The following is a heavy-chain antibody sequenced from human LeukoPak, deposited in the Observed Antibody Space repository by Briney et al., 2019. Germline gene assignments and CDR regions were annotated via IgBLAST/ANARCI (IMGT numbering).Heavy chain of an antibody. D-gene: IGHD6-19*01. CDR1: GFTFTSSS. CDR3: AKDLPAVAYPHGAFDI. J-gene: IGHJ3*02. Sequence: GGSLRLACAASGFTFTSSSMTWVRQAPGKGLEWVSTITGAGEVTYYADSVRGRFTISRDYSKNALYLQMNSLRAEDTALYYCAKDLPAVAYPHGAFDIWGQGTMVTVSS. CDR2: ITGAGEVT. V-gene: IGHV3-23*01.